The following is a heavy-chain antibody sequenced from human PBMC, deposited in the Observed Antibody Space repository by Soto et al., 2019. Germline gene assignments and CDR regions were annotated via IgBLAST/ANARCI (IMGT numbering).Heavy chain of an antibody. CDR1: GFTFGNFW. CDR2: INEDGSEK. V-gene: IGHV3-7*01. CDR3: ARARGLARA. D-gene: IGHD5-12*01. J-gene: IGHJ5*02. Sequence: EVQLVESGGGLVQPGGSLRLSCVTSGFTFGNFWLTWVRQAPGKGLEWVANINEDGSEKHYVDSVKGRFTISRDNAKNSVVPQMNTLGFDDTGVSFRARARGLARAWGQGTLVTVSS.